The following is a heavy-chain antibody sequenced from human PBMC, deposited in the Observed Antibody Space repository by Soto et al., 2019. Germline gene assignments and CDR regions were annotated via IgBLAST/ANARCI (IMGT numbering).Heavy chain of an antibody. CDR3: ARGPTDGDTAMETYFDY. CDR1: GYTFTSYY. Sequence: GASVKVSCKASGYTFTSYYMHWVRQAPGQGLEWMGIINPSGGSTSYAQKFQGRVTMTRDTSTSTVYMELSSLRSEDTAVYYCARGPTDGDTAMETYFDYWGQGTLVTVSS. CDR2: INPSGGST. J-gene: IGHJ4*02. V-gene: IGHV1-46*01. D-gene: IGHD5-18*01.